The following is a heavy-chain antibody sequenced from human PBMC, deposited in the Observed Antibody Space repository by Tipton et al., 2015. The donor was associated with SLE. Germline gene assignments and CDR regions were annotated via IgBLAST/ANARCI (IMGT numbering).Heavy chain of an antibody. J-gene: IGHJ4*02. CDR3: AKDYNYDHPDYN. CDR1: GGTISSRNW. Sequence: TLSLTCAVYGGTISSRNWWSWIRQPPGKGLEWIGEIDHSGSTNYNPSLESRVTISIDKSRNQFSLKLNSVTAADTAVYYCAKDYNYDHPDYNWGQGTLVIVSS. V-gene: IGHV4-4*02. CDR2: IDHSGST. D-gene: IGHD5-18*01.